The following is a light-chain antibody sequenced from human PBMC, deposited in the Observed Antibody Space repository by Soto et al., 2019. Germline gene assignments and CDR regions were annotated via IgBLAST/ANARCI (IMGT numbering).Light chain of an antibody. CDR2: DVS. J-gene: IGLJ1*01. CDR1: SSDVGAYNF. Sequence: QSVLTQHASVSGSPGLSITISCTGTSSDVGAYNFVSWYQQHPDKAPKLMIFDVSNRPSAVSNRFSGSKSGNTASLTISGLQSEDEAEYYCGSYTTSSNYVFGTGTKVTVL. V-gene: IGLV2-14*03. CDR3: GSYTTSSNYV.